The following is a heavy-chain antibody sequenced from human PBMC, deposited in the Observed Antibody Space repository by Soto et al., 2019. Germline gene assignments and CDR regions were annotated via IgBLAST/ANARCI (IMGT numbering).Heavy chain of an antibody. CDR1: GDSISSGYF. CDR3: ARGPSADKIDY. D-gene: IGHD3-3*01. V-gene: IGHV4-30-4*01. Sequence: QVQLQESGPGLVEPSQTLSLTCTVSGDSISSGYFWSWIRQSPGKGVEWIGHTYNSGTTYNNPSLRSRGTISIDTSRNQFSLRLTSVTAADTAVYYCARGPSADKIDYWGQGTLVTVSS. CDR2: TYNSGTT. J-gene: IGHJ4*02.